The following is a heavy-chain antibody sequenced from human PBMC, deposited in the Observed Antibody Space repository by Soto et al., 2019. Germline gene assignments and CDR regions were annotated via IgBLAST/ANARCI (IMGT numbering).Heavy chain of an antibody. CDR3: ARQDNRDYSSSYAFDI. V-gene: IGHV4-34*01. CDR1: GGSFNDYY. CDR2: INHSGKT. D-gene: IGHD3-22*01. Sequence: QLQLHQWGAGLLKPSETMSLTCDVYGGSFNDYYWTWIRQPPGKGLEWIGEINHSGKTNYNPSLKRRVTISVDTPKNQFFLKLNPVTAADTAVYFCARQDNRDYSSSYAFDIWGLGTLVTVSS. J-gene: IGHJ3*02.